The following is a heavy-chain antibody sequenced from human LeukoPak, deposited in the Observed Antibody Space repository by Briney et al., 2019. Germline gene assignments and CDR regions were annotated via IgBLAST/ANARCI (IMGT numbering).Heavy chain of an antibody. Sequence: AGGSLRLSCAASGFTFSSYAMNWVRQAPGKGLEWVSAIGGSGGSTYYADSVKGRFTISRDNSKNTLYLQMNSLRAEDTAVYYCAKDPPSSGTTFDYWGQGTLVTVSS. V-gene: IGHV3-23*01. D-gene: IGHD2/OR15-2a*01. J-gene: IGHJ4*02. CDR2: IGGSGGST. CDR1: GFTFSSYA. CDR3: AKDPPSSGTTFDY.